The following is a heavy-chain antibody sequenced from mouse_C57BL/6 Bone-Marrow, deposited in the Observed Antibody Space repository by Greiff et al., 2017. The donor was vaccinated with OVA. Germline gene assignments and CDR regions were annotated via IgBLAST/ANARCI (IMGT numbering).Heavy chain of an antibody. Sequence: EVKLVESGGGLVQPGGSMKLSCVASGFTFSNYWMNWVRQSPEKGLEWVAQIRLKSDNYATHYAESVKGRFTISRDDSKSSVYLQMNNLRAEDTGIYYCTLRRSCGRDYFDYWGQGTTLTVSS. CDR1: GFTFSNYW. CDR3: TLRRSCGRDYFDY. CDR2: IRLKSDNYAT. V-gene: IGHV6-3*01. J-gene: IGHJ2*01. D-gene: IGHD1-1*02.